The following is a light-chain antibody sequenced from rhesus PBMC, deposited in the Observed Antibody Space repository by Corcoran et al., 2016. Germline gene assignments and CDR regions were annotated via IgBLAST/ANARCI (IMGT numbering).Light chain of an antibody. V-gene: IGKV1S9*01. Sequence: DIQMTQSPSSLSASVGERVTITCQASQSLSNYFNWYQQKHGKIPKLLIYRASSLQSGIPSRFSGSGSGTYCALTFSSLQPEDFATYYCQQGYSYPLTFGGGTKVELK. J-gene: IGKJ4*01. CDR3: QQGYSYPLT. CDR2: RAS. CDR1: QSLSNY.